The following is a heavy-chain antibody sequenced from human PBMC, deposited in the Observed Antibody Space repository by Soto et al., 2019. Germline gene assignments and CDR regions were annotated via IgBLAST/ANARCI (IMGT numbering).Heavy chain of an antibody. CDR1: GGSISSYY. CDR3: ASYDSRYYYYGMDV. CDR2: IYYSGST. D-gene: IGHD3-22*01. Sequence: PSETLSLTCTVSGGSISSYYWSWIRQPPGKGLEWMGYIYYSGSTNYNPSLKSRVTISVDTSKNQFSLKLSSVTAADTAVYYCASYDSRYYYYGMDVWGQGTTVTVSS. J-gene: IGHJ6*02. V-gene: IGHV4-59*01.